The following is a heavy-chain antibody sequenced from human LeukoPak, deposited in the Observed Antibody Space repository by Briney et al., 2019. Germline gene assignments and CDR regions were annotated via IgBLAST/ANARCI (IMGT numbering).Heavy chain of an antibody. D-gene: IGHD5-18*01. CDR1: GGSFSYY. Sequence: SETLSLTCAVYGGSFSYYWSWIRQPPGKGLEWIGEINHSGSTNYNPSLKSRVTISVDTSKNQVSLKLSSVTAADTAVYYCARGSTDGYSLDYWGQGTLVTVSS. CDR2: INHSGST. J-gene: IGHJ4*02. CDR3: ARGSTDGYSLDY. V-gene: IGHV4-34*01.